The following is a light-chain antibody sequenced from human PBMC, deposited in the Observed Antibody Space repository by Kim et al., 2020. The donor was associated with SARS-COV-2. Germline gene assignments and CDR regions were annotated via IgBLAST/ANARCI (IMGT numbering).Light chain of an antibody. Sequence: YELTQPLSVSVALGQTARITCGGNNIGSKNVHWYQQKPGQAPVLVIYRDSNRPSGIPERFSGSNSGNTATLTISRAQAGDEADYYCQVWDSSTGVFGGGTQLTVL. J-gene: IGLJ3*02. CDR1: NIGSKN. CDR2: RDS. CDR3: QVWDSSTGV. V-gene: IGLV3-9*01.